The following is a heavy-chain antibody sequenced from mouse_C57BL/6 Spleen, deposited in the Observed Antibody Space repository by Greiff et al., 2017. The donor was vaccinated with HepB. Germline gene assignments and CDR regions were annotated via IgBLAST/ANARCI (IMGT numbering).Heavy chain of an antibody. CDR3: ASYRIGYGNYSFAY. CDR2: IYPRRGNT. D-gene: IGHD2-10*02. J-gene: IGHJ3*01. CDR1: GYTFTSYG. V-gene: IGHV1-81*01. Sequence: VQLQQSGAELARPGASVKLSCKASGYTFTSYGISWVKQRTGQGLEWIGEIYPRRGNTYYNEKFKGKATMTADKYSSTAYRELSRLTSEVSSVYFCASYRIGYGNYSFAYWGQGTLVTVSA.